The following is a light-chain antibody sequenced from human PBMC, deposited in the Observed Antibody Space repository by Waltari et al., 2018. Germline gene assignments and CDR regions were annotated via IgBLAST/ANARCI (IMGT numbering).Light chain of an antibody. Sequence: DIQMTQSPSSLSASVGYRVTITCRASQSISSYLNWYQQKPGKAPKLLIYAASSLQSGVPSRFSCSGSAPDFTLTISSLQPEDFATYYCQQSYSTPFTFGPGTKVDIK. CDR2: AAS. V-gene: IGKV1-39*01. CDR1: QSISSY. CDR3: QQSYSTPFT. J-gene: IGKJ3*01.